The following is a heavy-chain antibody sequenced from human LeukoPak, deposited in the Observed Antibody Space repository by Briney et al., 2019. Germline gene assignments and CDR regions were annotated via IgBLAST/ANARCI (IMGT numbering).Heavy chain of an antibody. V-gene: IGHV1-46*01. CDR3: ARDFFAYDSSGYYLGAFDI. CDR1: GYTFTSYY. Sequence: GASVKVSCTASGYTFTSYYMHWVRQAPGQGLEWMGIINPSGGSTSYAQKFQGRVTMTRDTSTSTVYMELSSLRSEDTAVYYCARDFFAYDSSGYYLGAFDIWGQGTMVTVSS. D-gene: IGHD3-22*01. CDR2: INPSGGST. J-gene: IGHJ3*02.